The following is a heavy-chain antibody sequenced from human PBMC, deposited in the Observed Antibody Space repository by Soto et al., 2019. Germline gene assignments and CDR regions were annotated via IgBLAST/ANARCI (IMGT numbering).Heavy chain of an antibody. CDR1: GYTFTSYG. CDR2: ISAYNGNT. J-gene: IGHJ1*01. Sequence: ASVKVSCKASGYTFTSYGISWVRQAPGQGLEWMGWISAYNGNTNYAQKLQGRVTMTTDTSTSTAYMELRSLRSDDTAVYYCARDNSGWYRGYLQHWGQGTLVTVSS. D-gene: IGHD6-19*01. CDR3: ARDNSGWYRGYLQH. V-gene: IGHV1-18*04.